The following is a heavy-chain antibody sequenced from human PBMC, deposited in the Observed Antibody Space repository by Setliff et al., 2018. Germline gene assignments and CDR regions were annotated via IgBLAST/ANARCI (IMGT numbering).Heavy chain of an antibody. J-gene: IGHJ4*02. CDR1: GFIFNSYG. D-gene: IGHD6-6*01. CDR2: IRYEGSNK. V-gene: IGHV3-30*02. Sequence: PGASLKISCTASGFIFNSYGMYWVRQAPGKGPEWVASIRYEGSNKQYGDSVKGRFSISRDNSKNTLYLQMSSLRVEDTAIYYCAKSDKQLVRGGPDYWGQGTLVTVSS. CDR3: AKSDKQLVRGGPDY.